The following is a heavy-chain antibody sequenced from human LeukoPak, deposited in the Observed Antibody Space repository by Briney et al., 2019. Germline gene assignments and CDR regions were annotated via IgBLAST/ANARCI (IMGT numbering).Heavy chain of an antibody. V-gene: IGHV4-39*01. J-gene: IGHJ5*02. Sequence: SETLSLTCTVSGGSISTSSYYWGWIRQPPGKGLEWIGSVYYRGTTYYNPSLTSRVTASVDTSKNQFSLKLSSVTAADTAVYYCARQTPTGAGGRGWFDPWGQGTLVTVSS. CDR3: ARQTPTGAGGRGWFDP. D-gene: IGHD7-27*01. CDR2: VYYRGTT. CDR1: GGSISTSSYY.